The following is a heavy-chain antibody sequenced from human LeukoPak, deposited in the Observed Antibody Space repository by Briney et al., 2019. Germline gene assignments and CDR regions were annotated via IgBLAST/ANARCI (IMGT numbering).Heavy chain of an antibody. Sequence: GRPLRLSCAASGFTFSSYAMSWVRQAPGKGLEWVSYISSSSSTIYYADSVKGRFTISRDNAKNSLYLQMNSLRDEDTAVYYCASEPYSSGRPWGQGTLVTVSS. CDR1: GFTFSSYA. D-gene: IGHD3-22*01. J-gene: IGHJ5*02. CDR2: ISSSSSTI. CDR3: ASEPYSSGRP. V-gene: IGHV3-48*02.